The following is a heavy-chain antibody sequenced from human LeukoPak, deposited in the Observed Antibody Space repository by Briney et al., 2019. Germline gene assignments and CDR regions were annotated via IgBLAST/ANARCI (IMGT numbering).Heavy chain of an antibody. V-gene: IGHV1-18*01. Sequence: ASVKVSCKASGYTFTSYGISWVRQAPGQGLEWMGWISAYNGNTNYAQKLQGRVTMTTDTSTSTAYMELRSLRSDDTAVYYCARVPCSGGSCYSWFDPWGQGTLVTVSS. CDR1: GYTFTSYG. CDR2: ISAYNGNT. CDR3: ARVPCSGGSCYSWFDP. D-gene: IGHD2-15*01. J-gene: IGHJ5*02.